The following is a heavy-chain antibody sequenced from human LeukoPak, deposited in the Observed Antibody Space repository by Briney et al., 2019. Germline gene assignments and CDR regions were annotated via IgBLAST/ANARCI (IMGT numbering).Heavy chain of an antibody. CDR3: ARDRGGGQTVFDY. Sequence: SETLSLTCTVSGISISSYYWSWIRQPPGKGLEWIGYIYFSGSTNYNPSLKSRVTISVGTSKNQFSLKLSSMTAADTAVYYCARDRGGGQTVFDYWGQGTLVTVSS. D-gene: IGHD1-26*01. J-gene: IGHJ4*02. CDR1: GISISSYY. CDR2: IYFSGST. V-gene: IGHV4-59*01.